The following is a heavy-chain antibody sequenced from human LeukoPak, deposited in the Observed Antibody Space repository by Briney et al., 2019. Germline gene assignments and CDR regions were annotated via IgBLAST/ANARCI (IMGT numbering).Heavy chain of an antibody. CDR1: GVSISSGGYS. CDR3: ARATPHYYDSSGYYWFDP. Sequence: SSETLSLTCAVSGVSISSGGYSWSWIRQPPGKGLEWIGYIYHSGSTYYNPSLKSRVTISVDRSKNQFSLKLSSVTAADTAVYYCARATPHYYDSSGYYWFDPWGQGTLVTVSS. J-gene: IGHJ5*02. CDR2: IYHSGST. D-gene: IGHD3-22*01. V-gene: IGHV4-30-2*01.